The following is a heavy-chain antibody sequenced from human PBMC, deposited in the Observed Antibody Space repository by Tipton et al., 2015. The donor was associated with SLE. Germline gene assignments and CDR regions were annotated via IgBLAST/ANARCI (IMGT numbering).Heavy chain of an antibody. Sequence: TLSLTCTVSGGSISSYYWSWIRQPPGKGLEWIGYIYYSGSTNYNPSLKSRVTISVDTSKNQFSLKLSSVTAADTAVYYCARDQFATVGDFDLWGQGTMVTVSS. J-gene: IGHJ3*01. D-gene: IGHD3-16*01. CDR1: GGSISSYY. CDR2: IYYSGST. V-gene: IGHV4-59*01. CDR3: ARDQFATVGDFDL.